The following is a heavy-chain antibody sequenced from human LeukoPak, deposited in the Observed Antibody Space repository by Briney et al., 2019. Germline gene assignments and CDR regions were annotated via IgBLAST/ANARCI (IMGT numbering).Heavy chain of an antibody. Sequence: GASVKVSCKASGYTFTGYYMHWVRQAPGQGLEWMGWINPNSGGTNYAQKFQGRVTMTRDTSISTAYMELSRLRSDDTAVYYCARPRNSRLVRTTIGAFDIWGQGTMVTVSS. V-gene: IGHV1-2*02. CDR3: ARPRNSRLVRTTIGAFDI. CDR1: GYTFTGYY. CDR2: INPNSGGT. J-gene: IGHJ3*02. D-gene: IGHD6-13*01.